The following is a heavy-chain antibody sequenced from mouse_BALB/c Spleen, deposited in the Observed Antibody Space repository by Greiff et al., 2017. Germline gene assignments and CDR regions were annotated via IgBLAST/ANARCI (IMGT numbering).Heavy chain of an antibody. V-gene: IGHV1-9*01. J-gene: IGHJ4*01. Sequence: VQLQQSGAELMKPGASVKISCKATGYTFSSYWIEWVKQRPGHGLEWIGEILPGSGSTNYNEKFKGKATFTADTSSNTAYMQLSSLTSEDSAVYYCARGAVRRYYYAMDYWGQGTSVTVSS. CDR3: ARGAVRRYYYAMDY. CDR1: GYTFSSYW. D-gene: IGHD2-14*01. CDR2: ILPGSGST.